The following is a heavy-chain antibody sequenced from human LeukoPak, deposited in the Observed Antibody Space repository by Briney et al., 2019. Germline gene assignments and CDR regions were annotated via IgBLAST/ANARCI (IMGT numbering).Heavy chain of an antibody. CDR2: ISYDGSNK. J-gene: IGHJ1*01. CDR1: GFTFSSYG. Sequence: GGSLRLSCAASGFTFSSYGMHWVRQAPGKGLEWVAVISYDGSNKYYADSVKGRFTISRDNSKNTLYLQMNSLRAEDTAVYYCAKGPPGYLEYFQHWGQGALVTVSS. CDR3: AKGPPGYLEYFQH. D-gene: IGHD5-18*01. V-gene: IGHV3-30*18.